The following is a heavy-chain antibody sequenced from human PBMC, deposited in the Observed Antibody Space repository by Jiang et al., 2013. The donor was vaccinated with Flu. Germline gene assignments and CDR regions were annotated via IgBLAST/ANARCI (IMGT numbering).Heavy chain of an antibody. J-gene: IGHJ4*02. CDR2: IYYSGST. Sequence: GPGLVKPSQTLSLTCTVSGGSISSGGYYWSWIRQHPGKGLEWIGYIYYSGSTYYNPSLKSRVTISVDTSKNQFSLKLSSVTAADTAVYYCARALYCSSTSCYSPNIYYFDYWGQGTLVTVSS. V-gene: IGHV4-31*03. CDR3: ARALYCSSTSCYSPNIYYFDY. CDR1: GGSISSGGYY. D-gene: IGHD2-2*02.